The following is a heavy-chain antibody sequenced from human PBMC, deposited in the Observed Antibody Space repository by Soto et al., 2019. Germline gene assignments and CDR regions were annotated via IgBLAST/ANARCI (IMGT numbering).Heavy chain of an antibody. V-gene: IGHV1-69*01. CDR1: GVTFSTSG. D-gene: IGHD2-21*01. CDR3: ARVSPSICGGGHCYRLDSYFDS. Sequence: QVQLVQSGAEVKKPGSSLKVSCKTSGVTFSTSGISWVRQGPGQGLEWMGGIIPLFGTPKYARKFQGRVSITADDSATTTYLELSGLSSDDTAIYHCARVSPSICGGGHCYRLDSYFDSWGQGSQVVVSS. CDR2: IIPLFGTP. J-gene: IGHJ4*03.